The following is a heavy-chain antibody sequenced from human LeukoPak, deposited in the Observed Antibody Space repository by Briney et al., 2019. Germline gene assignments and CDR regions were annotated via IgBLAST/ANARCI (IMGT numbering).Heavy chain of an antibody. D-gene: IGHD5-18*01. J-gene: IGHJ4*02. CDR3: ARESGQLWLQDY. Sequence: SETLSLACTVYGGSISSGGYYWSWIRQHPGKGLKWIGYIYYSGSTYYNPSLKSRVTISVDTSKNQFSLKLSSVTAADTAVYYCARESGQLWLQDYWGQGTLVTVSS. V-gene: IGHV4-31*03. CDR2: IYYSGST. CDR1: GGSISSGGYY.